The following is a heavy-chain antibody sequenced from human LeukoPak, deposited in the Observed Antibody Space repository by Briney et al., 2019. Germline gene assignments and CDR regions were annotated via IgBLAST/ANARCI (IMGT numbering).Heavy chain of an antibody. Sequence: GGSLRLSCAASGFTFSSYGMHWVRQAPGKGLEWVAVIWYDGSNKYYADSVKGRFTISRDNSKNTLYLQMNSLSAEDTALYYCAKHRYDSSGYYFDSWGQGTLVTVSS. V-gene: IGHV3-33*06. J-gene: IGHJ4*02. CDR3: AKHRYDSSGYYFDS. D-gene: IGHD3-22*01. CDR2: IWYDGSNK. CDR1: GFTFSSYG.